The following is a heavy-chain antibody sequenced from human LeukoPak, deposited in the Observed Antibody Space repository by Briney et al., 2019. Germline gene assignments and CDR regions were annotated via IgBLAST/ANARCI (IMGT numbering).Heavy chain of an antibody. V-gene: IGHV3-21*04. D-gene: IGHD6-19*01. CDR3: ARTQEAGYSSGRYDSYYYYYMDV. J-gene: IGHJ6*03. Sequence: GGSLTLSCVASGFTFSTYIMKWVRQAPGKGLEGVSSISSSSTYIYYADSVKGRFTISRDNAKNSLYLQMKSLRAEDTAVYFCARTQEAGYSSGRYDSYYYYYMDVWGKGTTVTISS. CDR2: ISSSSTYI. CDR1: GFTFSTYI.